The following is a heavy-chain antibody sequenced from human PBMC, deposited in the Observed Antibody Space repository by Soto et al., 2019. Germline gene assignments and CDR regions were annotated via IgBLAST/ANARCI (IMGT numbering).Heavy chain of an antibody. CDR2: INSNSGDT. J-gene: IGHJ5*02. D-gene: IGHD2-15*01. CDR1: VFSVHTTYC. CDR3: GSPRGGPSPDVGP. V-gene: IGHV1-2*02. Sequence: ASLPVTCTASVFSVHTTYCIHWVRRAPGHGVGWVGSINSNSGDTNYSQNFQGRVTLTRDTSISTAYMEVSSLTCADTGVYFCGSPRGGPSPDVGPWGHGTVVTVSS.